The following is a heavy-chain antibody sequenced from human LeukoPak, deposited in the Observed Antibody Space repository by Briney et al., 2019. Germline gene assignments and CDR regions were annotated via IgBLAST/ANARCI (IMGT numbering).Heavy chain of an antibody. CDR3: ARAAGPPYYYYYMDV. D-gene: IGHD6-13*01. CDR1: GFTFSNHW. J-gene: IGHJ6*03. V-gene: IGHV3-74*01. CDR2: IESDGSTT. Sequence: GGSLRLSCAASGFTFSNHWMHWVRQAPGKGLVWVSRIESDGSTTNYADSVKGRFTISRDNAKNTLYLQMNSLTAEDTAVYYCARAAGPPYYYYYMDVWGKGTTVTVSS.